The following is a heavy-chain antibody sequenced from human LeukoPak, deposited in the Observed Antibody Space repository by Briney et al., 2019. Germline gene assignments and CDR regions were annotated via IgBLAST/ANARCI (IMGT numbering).Heavy chain of an antibody. V-gene: IGHV3-48*03. CDR1: GFTFSSYE. CDR3: ARRPFSDYYYGMDV. Sequence: GGSLRLSCAASGFTFSSYEMNWVRQAPGKGLEWVSYISSSGSTIYYADSVKGRFTISRDNAKNPLYLQMNSLRAEDTAVYYCARRPFSDYYYGMDVWGQGTTVTVS. J-gene: IGHJ6*02. D-gene: IGHD3-16*01. CDR2: ISSSGSTI.